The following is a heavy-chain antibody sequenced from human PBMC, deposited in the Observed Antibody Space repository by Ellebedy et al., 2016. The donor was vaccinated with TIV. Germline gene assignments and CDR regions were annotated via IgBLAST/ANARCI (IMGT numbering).Heavy chain of an antibody. CDR1: GGSFSSYG. V-gene: IGHV1-69*06. Sequence: ASVKVSCKASGGSFSSYGISWVRQAPGQGLEWMGGIIPIFGTTNYAQKFQDRVTITADKSTSTVYMGLSSLRPEDTAVYYCAREGREYNTPSQYFQHWGQGTLVTVSS. J-gene: IGHJ1*01. CDR2: IIPIFGTT. D-gene: IGHD6-6*01. CDR3: AREGREYNTPSQYFQH.